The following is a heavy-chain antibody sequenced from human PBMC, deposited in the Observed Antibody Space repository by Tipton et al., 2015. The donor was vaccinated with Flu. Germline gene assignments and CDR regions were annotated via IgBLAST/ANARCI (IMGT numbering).Heavy chain of an antibody. D-gene: IGHD3-3*01. CDR1: GFIVSSDY. V-gene: IGHV3-7*03. CDR3: ARVPEWLGYGFDI. CDR2: IKQDGSQK. J-gene: IGHJ3*02. Sequence: SLRLSCAASGFIVSSDYMSWVRQAPGEGLEWVANIKQDGSQKYYVDSVKGRFVISRDNAKSSFYLQMNSLRAEDTAVYFCARVPEWLGYGFDIWGQGTSVIVSS.